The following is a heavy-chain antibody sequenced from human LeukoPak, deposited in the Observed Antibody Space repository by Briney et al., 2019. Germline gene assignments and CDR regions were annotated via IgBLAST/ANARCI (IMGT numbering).Heavy chain of an antibody. CDR2: VSPNGVNK. CDR1: GFTFSSSA. V-gene: IGHV3-30-3*01. J-gene: IGHJ4*02. CDR3: TKEHSSGWPTIDY. Sequence: PGGSLRLSCAASGFTFSSSAMHWVRQAPGKGLEWVAVVSPNGVNKFYAESVKGRFIISRDNSKNSLYLQMNSLRTEDTALYYCTKEHSSGWPTIDYWGQGTLVTVSS. D-gene: IGHD6-19*01.